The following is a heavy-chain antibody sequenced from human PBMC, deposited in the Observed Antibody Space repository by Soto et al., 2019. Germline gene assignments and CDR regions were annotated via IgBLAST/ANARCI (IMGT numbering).Heavy chain of an antibody. V-gene: IGHV4-39*01. CDR3: ACCITIFGVLSGGYFDY. CDR1: GGSISSSSYY. Sequence: SETLSLTCTVSGGSISSSSYYWGWIRQPPGKGLEWIGSIYYSGSTYYNPSLKSRVTISVDTSKNQFSLKLSSVTAADTAVYYCACCITIFGVLSGGYFDYWGQGTLVTVSS. D-gene: IGHD3-3*01. CDR2: IYYSGST. J-gene: IGHJ4*02.